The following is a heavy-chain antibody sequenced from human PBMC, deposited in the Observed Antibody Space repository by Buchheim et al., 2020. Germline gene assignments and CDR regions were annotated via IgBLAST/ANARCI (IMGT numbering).Heavy chain of an antibody. CDR1: GFTFSSYA. V-gene: IGHV3-30*04. Sequence: QVQLVESGGGVVQPGRSLRLSCAASGFTFSSYAMHWVRQAPGKGLEWVAVISYDGSNKYYADSVKGRFTISRDNSQNTLYLQMNSLRAEDTAVYYCARGALVGYYDSSGYSYGMDVWGQGTT. D-gene: IGHD3-22*01. J-gene: IGHJ6*02. CDR2: ISYDGSNK. CDR3: ARGALVGYYDSSGYSYGMDV.